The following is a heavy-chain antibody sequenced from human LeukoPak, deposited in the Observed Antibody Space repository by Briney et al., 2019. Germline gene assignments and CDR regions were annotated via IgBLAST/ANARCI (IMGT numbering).Heavy chain of an antibody. CDR2: IYSGGST. V-gene: IGHV3-66*01. CDR3: ASPNPRRDGYNYGFFDY. D-gene: IGHD5-24*01. CDR1: GFTVSSNY. Sequence: GGSLRLSCAASGFTVSSNYMSWVRQAPGKGLEWVSVIYSGGSTYYADSVKGRFTISRDNSKNTLYLQMNSLRAEDTAVYYCASPNPRRDGYNYGFFDYWGQGTLVTASS. J-gene: IGHJ4*02.